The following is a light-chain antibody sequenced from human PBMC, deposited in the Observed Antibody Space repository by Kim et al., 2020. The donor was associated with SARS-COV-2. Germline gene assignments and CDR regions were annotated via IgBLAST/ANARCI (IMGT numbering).Light chain of an antibody. CDR1: SLRGYY. CDR3: NSRDSSGNVV. V-gene: IGLV3-19*01. Sequence: VALGQTVRITCQGDSLRGYYASWYQQKSGQAPLLVIYGKNNRPSGTPDRFSGSTSGNTASLTITGAQAEDEADYYCNSRDSSGNVVFGGGTQLTVL. CDR2: GKN. J-gene: IGLJ2*01.